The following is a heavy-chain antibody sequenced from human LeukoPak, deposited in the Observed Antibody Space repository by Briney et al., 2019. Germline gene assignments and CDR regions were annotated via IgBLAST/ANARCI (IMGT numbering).Heavy chain of an antibody. Sequence: PGGSLRLSCAASGFTFSSYWMHWVRQAPGKGLVWVSRINTDGSSTSYADSVKGRFTISRDNAKNTLYLQMNSLRAEDTAVYYCARGSQGNWNYAHYYYYMDVWGKGTTVTVSS. CDR1: GFTFSSYW. V-gene: IGHV3-74*01. CDR3: ARGSQGNWNYAHYYYYMDV. CDR2: INTDGSST. J-gene: IGHJ6*03. D-gene: IGHD1-7*01.